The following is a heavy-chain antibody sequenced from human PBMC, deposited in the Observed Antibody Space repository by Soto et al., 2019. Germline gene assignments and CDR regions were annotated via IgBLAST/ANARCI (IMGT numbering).Heavy chain of an antibody. J-gene: IGHJ4*02. V-gene: IGHV1-2*02. D-gene: IGHD1-20*01. Sequence: ASVKVSCKASGYTFTGYYMHWVRQAPGQGLEWMGWINPNSGGTNYAQKFQGRVTMTRDTSISTAYMELSRLRSDDTAVYYCARDQYNWNQPNYWGQGTLVTVSS. CDR3: ARDQYNWNQPNY. CDR1: GYTFTGYY. CDR2: INPNSGGT.